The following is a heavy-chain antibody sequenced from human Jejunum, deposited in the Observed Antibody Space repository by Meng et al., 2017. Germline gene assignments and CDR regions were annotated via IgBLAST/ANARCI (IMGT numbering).Heavy chain of an antibody. V-gene: IGHV4-61*08. Sequence: SGPGPVSSSDTLSLICPFPGGSGSNADYQCSWIRHPPGKGLEWIGYASTNYNPSLKSRVTISVDTSKNQFSLRLTSVTAADTAVYYCARDHMGSLDYWGQGILVTVSS. CDR2: AST. D-gene: IGHD1-26*01. CDR3: ARDHMGSLDY. CDR1: GGSGSNADYQ. J-gene: IGHJ4*02.